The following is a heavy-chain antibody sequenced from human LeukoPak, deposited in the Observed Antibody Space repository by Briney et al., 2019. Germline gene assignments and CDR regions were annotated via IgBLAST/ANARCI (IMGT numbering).Heavy chain of an antibody. CDR1: GFTFSDYG. CDR3: AREWHDAFDI. J-gene: IGHJ3*02. CDR2: INGDGSST. V-gene: IGHV3-74*01. Sequence: GGSLRLSCAASGFTFSDYGMHWVRQAPGKGLVWVSRINGDGSSTTYADSVRGRFTISRDDAKNTLYLEMNSLRAEDTAVYYCAREWHDAFDIWGQGTMVTVSS. D-gene: IGHD5-24*01.